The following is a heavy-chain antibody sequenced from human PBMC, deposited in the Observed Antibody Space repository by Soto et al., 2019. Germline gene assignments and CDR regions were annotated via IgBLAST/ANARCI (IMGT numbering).Heavy chain of an antibody. CDR3: VRVLKSIGWDNDVFDI. J-gene: IGHJ3*02. Sequence: GGSLRLSCAASGFSLSGYWMHWVRQAPGKGLVWVSRIDTYGSATKYADSVEGRFSISKDNAENTLYLQMNNLRADDTAVYYCVRVLKSIGWDNDVFDIWGEGTMVTVSS. CDR2: IDTYGSAT. V-gene: IGHV3-74*01. D-gene: IGHD6-19*01. CDR1: GFSLSGYW.